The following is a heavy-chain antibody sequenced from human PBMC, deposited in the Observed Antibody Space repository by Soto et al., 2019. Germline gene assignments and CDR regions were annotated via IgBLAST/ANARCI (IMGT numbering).Heavy chain of an antibody. CDR1: AESFSGYF. Sequence: QVQLQQWGAGLLKPSETLSLTCGVYAESFSGYFWNWIRQPPGKGLEWIGEINHSGNINYNPSLRSRVTLSIDTSKNQFSLNLSSVTAADTAVYYCARGQWLQRSEYWGQGTLVTVSS. D-gene: IGHD6-19*01. CDR3: ARGQWLQRSEY. CDR2: INHSGNI. V-gene: IGHV4-34*01. J-gene: IGHJ4*02.